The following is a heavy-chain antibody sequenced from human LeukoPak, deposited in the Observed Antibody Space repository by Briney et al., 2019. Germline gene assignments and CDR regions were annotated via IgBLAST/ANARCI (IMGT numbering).Heavy chain of an antibody. CDR3: ARDPLLRAFDI. CDR1: GYTFTGSY. V-gene: IGHV7-4-1*02. Sequence: GASVKVSCKASGYTFTGSYMHWVRQAPGQGLEWVGWINTNTGNPSYVQGFAGRFVFSLDTSVNTAYLQINSLKAEDTAVYYCARDPLLRAFDIWGQGTMVTVSS. D-gene: IGHD1-26*01. J-gene: IGHJ3*02. CDR2: INTNTGNP.